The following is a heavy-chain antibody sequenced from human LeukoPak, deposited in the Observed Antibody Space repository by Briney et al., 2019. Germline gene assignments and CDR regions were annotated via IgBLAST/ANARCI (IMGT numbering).Heavy chain of an antibody. Sequence: SVKASCKASGGTFSSYAISWVRQAPGQGLEWMGGIIPIFGTANYAQKFQGRVTITADESTSTAYMELSSLRSEDTAVYYCATYKLITMVRGVIITWGAFDIWGQGTMVTVSS. CDR2: IIPIFGTA. V-gene: IGHV1-69*13. CDR3: ATYKLITMVRGVIITWGAFDI. D-gene: IGHD3-10*01. CDR1: GGTFSSYA. J-gene: IGHJ3*02.